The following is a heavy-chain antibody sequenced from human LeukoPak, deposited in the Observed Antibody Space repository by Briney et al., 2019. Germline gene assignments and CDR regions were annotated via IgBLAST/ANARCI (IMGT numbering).Heavy chain of an antibody. CDR1: GVSISSGGYY. Sequence: SQTLSLTCTVSGVSISSGGYYWSWLRQHPGKGLEWIGYIYYSGSTYYNPSLKSRVTISVDTSKNQFSLKLSSVTAADTAVYYCARERAVYFDYWGQGTLVTVSS. CDR2: IYYSGST. CDR3: ARERAVYFDY. V-gene: IGHV4-31*03. J-gene: IGHJ4*02.